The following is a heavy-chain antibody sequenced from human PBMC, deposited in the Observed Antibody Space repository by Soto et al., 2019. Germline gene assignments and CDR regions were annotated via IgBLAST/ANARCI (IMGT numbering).Heavy chain of an antibody. CDR1: GFTFRNYD. CDR3: ARTDRDFDGLDV. Sequence: EVQLVESGGGLVQPGGSLRLSCEASGFTFRNYDMHWVRQATGNGLEWVSGISAAGDPDYADSVEGRFTISRENAQNSFFLQMNSLRVGDTAVYYCARTDRDFDGLDVWGQGTTVIVSS. CDR2: ISAAGDP. V-gene: IGHV3-13*05. J-gene: IGHJ6*02.